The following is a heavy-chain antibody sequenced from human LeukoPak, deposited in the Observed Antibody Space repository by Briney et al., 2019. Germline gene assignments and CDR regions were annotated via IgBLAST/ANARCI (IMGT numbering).Heavy chain of an antibody. J-gene: IGHJ4*02. CDR2: MNPNSGNT. V-gene: IGHV1-8*01. CDR3: ASAGLSEGSSGYRPYYFDY. D-gene: IGHD3-22*01. Sequence: ASVKVSCRASGYTFTSYDINWVRQAPGQGLEWMGWMNPNSGNTVYAQKFQGRATMTRNTSISTAYMELSSLRSEDTAVYYCASAGLSEGSSGYRPYYFDYWGQGTLVTVSS. CDR1: GYTFTSYD.